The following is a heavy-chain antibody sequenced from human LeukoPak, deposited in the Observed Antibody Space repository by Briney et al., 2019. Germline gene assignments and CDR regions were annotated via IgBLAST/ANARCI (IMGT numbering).Heavy chain of an antibody. CDR1: GGSISNYF. CDR2: IYDSGTS. D-gene: IGHD6-19*01. CDR3: ARSNGSYSFDY. Sequence: SETVSLTCTVSGGSISNYFWSWIRQPPGKGLEWVAYIYDSGTSNYNPSLKSRVTISVDTSKNQFSLSLSSVTAADMAVYYCARSNGSYSFDYWGQGTLVTVSS. V-gene: IGHV4-59*01. J-gene: IGHJ4*02.